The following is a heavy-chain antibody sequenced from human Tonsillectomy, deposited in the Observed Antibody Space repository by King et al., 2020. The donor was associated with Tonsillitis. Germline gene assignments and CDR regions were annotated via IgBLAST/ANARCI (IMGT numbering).Heavy chain of an antibody. V-gene: IGHV3-30-3*01. CDR3: AREESTYYDFWSGYYIDY. D-gene: IGHD3-3*01. CDR1: GFTFSSYA. Sequence: QLVQSGGGVVQPGRSLRLSCAASGFTFSSYAMHWVRQAPGKGLEWVAVISYDGSNKYYADSVKGRFTISRDNSKNTLYLQMNSLRAEDTAVCYCAREESTYYDFWSGYYIDYWGQGTLVTVSS. J-gene: IGHJ4*02. CDR2: ISYDGSNK.